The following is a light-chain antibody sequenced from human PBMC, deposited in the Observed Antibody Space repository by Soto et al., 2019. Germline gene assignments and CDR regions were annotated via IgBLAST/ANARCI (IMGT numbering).Light chain of an antibody. CDR2: DNN. CDR3: GTWDSSLRGGV. Sequence: QSALTQPPSVSAAPGQKVTISCSGSSSNIGNNYVSWYQQLPGTTPKVLIYDNNKRPSGIPDRFSGSKSGTSATLGITGLQTGDEADYYCGTWDSSLRGGVFGGGTKVTVL. CDR1: SSNIGNNY. V-gene: IGLV1-51*01. J-gene: IGLJ2*01.